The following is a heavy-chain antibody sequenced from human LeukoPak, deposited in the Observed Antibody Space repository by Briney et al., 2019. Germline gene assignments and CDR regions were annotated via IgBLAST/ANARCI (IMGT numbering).Heavy chain of an antibody. V-gene: IGHV1-8*01. J-gene: IGHJ4*02. CDR1: GYTFTSYD. Sequence: ASVTLSCTSAGYTFTSYDINLGRQGTGQGLGRVGGMNPNSGNTGYAQKFKGRVPMTRNTSISTAYMELSSLKSEDTAVYYCARGPRKDIAVAVFDYWGQGTLVTVSP. D-gene: IGHD6-19*01. CDR2: MNPNSGNT. CDR3: ARGPRKDIAVAVFDY.